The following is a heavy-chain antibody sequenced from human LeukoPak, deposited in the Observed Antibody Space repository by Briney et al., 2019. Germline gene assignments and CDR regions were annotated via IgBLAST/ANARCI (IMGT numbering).Heavy chain of an antibody. J-gene: IGHJ6*02. V-gene: IGHV1-69*13. CDR2: IIPIFGTA. Sequence: SVKVTCKASGGTFSSYAISWVRQAPGQGLEWMGGIIPIFGTANYAQKFQGRATITADESTSTAYMELSSLRSEDTAVYYCARDGYCSSTSCYHYGMDVWGQGTTVTVSS. D-gene: IGHD2-2*03. CDR1: GGTFSSYA. CDR3: ARDGYCSSTSCYHYGMDV.